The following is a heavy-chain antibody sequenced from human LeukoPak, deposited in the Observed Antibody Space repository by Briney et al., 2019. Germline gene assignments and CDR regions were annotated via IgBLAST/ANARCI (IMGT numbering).Heavy chain of an antibody. Sequence: SETLSLTCTGSGDSISGYYWSWIRQPPGKGLEWIGHIYYFRSTNYNPSLKSRVTISVDTSKNQFSLKLSSVTAADTAVYYCAREVFSDRRIDYWGQGTLVTVSS. J-gene: IGHJ4*02. CDR2: IYYFRST. D-gene: IGHD1-14*01. V-gene: IGHV4-59*01. CDR3: AREVFSDRRIDY. CDR1: GDSISGYY.